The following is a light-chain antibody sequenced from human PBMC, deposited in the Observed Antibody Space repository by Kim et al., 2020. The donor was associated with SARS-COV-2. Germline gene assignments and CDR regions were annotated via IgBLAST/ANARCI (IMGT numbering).Light chain of an antibody. CDR1: QSVSSN. J-gene: IGKJ2*02. Sequence: SPGERDTLSCRASQSVSSNVAWYQQKTGQAPRLLIYGGSTRATGIPARFSGSGSGTEFTLTISSLQSEDFAVYYCQQYNNWPPCTFGQGTKLEI. CDR2: GGS. CDR3: QQYNNWPPCT. V-gene: IGKV3-15*01.